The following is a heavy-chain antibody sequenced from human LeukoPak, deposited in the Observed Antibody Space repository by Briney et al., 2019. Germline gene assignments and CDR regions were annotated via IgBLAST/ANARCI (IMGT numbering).Heavy chain of an antibody. CDR2: ISAYNGNT. D-gene: IGHD4-17*01. CDR3: AREGRLRRTDAFDI. CDR1: GGTFSSYA. J-gene: IGHJ3*02. V-gene: IGHV1-18*01. Sequence: ASVKVSCKASGGTFSSYAISWVRQAPGQGLEWMGWISAYNGNTNYAQKLQGRVTMTTDTSTSTAYMELRSLRSDDTAVYYCAREGRLRRTDAFDIWGQGTMVTVSS.